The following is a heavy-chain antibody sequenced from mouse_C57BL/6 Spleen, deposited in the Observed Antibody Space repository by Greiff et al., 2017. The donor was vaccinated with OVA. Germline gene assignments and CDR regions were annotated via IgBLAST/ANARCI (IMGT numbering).Heavy chain of an antibody. D-gene: IGHD1-1*01. J-gene: IGHJ3*01. CDR3: ARTTVVAEGAWFAY. CDR2: ISSGGSYT. Sequence: EVHLVESGGDLVKPGGSLKLSCAASGFTFSSYGMSWVRQTPDKRLEWVATISSGGSYTYYPDSVKGRFTISRDNAKNTLYLQMSSLKSEDTAMYYCARTTVVAEGAWFAYWGQGTLVTVSA. V-gene: IGHV5-6*01. CDR1: GFTFSSYG.